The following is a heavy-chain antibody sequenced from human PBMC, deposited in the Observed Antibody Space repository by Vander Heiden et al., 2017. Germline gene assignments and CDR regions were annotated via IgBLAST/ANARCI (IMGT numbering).Heavy chain of an antibody. CDR3: ARAPYSSPRGWFDP. CDR1: VFTFSTYA. V-gene: IGHV3-64*01. J-gene: IGHJ5*02. Sequence: EVQLVESGGGLVQPGGSLRLSCAASVFTFSTYAMHWVRQAPGKGLEYVSAISSNGGSTYYANSVKGRFTISRDNSKNTLYLQMGSLRAEDMAVYYCARAPYSSPRGWFDPWGQGTLVTVSS. D-gene: IGHD6-13*01. CDR2: ISSNGGST.